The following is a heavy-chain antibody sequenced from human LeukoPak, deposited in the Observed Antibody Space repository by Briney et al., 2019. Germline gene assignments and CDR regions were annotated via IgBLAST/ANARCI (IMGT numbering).Heavy chain of an antibody. CDR3: ARGYGDYRPSSLGFDY. J-gene: IGHJ4*02. V-gene: IGHV1-2*02. D-gene: IGHD4-17*01. CDR1: GYTFTGYY. Sequence: GESLKISCKGSGYTFTGYYMHWVRQAPGQGLEWMGWINPNSGGTNYAQKFQGRVTMTRDTSISTAYMELSRLRSDDTAVYYCARGYGDYRPSSLGFDYWGQGTLVTVSS. CDR2: INPNSGGT.